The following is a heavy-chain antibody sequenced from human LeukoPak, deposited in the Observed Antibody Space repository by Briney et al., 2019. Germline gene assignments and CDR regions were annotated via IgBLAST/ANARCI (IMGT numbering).Heavy chain of an antibody. J-gene: IGHJ1*01. D-gene: IGHD4-23*01. V-gene: IGHV3-21*04. CDR3: AKDPHGGDSGFDFQH. CDR1: GFTFSSYS. CDR2: ISSSSSYI. Sequence: KTGGSLRLSCAASGFTFSSYSMNWVRQAPGKGLEWVSSISSSSSYIYYADSVKGRFTISRDNAKNSLYLQMNSLRDDDTAVYYCAKDPHGGDSGFDFQHWGQGTLVTVSS.